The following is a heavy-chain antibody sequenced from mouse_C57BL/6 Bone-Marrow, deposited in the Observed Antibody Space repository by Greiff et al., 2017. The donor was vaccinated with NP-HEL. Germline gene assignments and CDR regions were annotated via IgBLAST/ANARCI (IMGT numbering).Heavy chain of an antibody. V-gene: IGHV1-52*01. J-gene: IGHJ3*01. CDR1: GYTFTSYW. CDR3: ARDDYVPCAY. CDR2: IDPSDSET. D-gene: IGHD2-4*01. Sequence: VQLQQPGAELVRPGSSVKLSCKASGYTFTSYWMHWVKQRPIQGLEWIGNIDPSDSETHYNQKFKDKATLTVDKSSSTGYMQLSSLTSEDSAVYYCARDDYVPCAYWGQGPLVTVSA.